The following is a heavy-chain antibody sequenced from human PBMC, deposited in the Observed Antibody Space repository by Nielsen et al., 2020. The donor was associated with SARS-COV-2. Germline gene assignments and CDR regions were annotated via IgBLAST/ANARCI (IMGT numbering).Heavy chain of an antibody. Sequence: GESLKISCAASGFTFSSYSMNWVRQAPGKGLEWVSSISSSSSYIYYADSVKGRFTIPRDNAKNSLYLQMNSLRAEDTAVYYCARSIAVAGTWYYYYGMDVWGQGTTVTVSS. J-gene: IGHJ6*02. CDR1: GFTFSSYS. V-gene: IGHV3-21*01. D-gene: IGHD6-19*01. CDR3: ARSIAVAGTWYYYYGMDV. CDR2: ISSSSSYI.